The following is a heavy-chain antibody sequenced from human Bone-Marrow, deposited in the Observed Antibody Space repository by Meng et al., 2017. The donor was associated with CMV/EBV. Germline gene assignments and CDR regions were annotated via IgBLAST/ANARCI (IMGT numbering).Heavy chain of an antibody. CDR3: AKDARRYCAGSSCSDFDS. Sequence: GESLKISCAASGFTFSSYGMHWVRQAPGKGLEWVAVIWYDGINKYYADTVKGRFTISRDNYKNTLYLQMNSLRAEDTAVYYCAKDARRYCAGSSCSDFDSWGQGTLVTVSS. CDR2: IWYDGINK. D-gene: IGHD2-8*02. J-gene: IGHJ4*02. V-gene: IGHV3-33*06. CDR1: GFTFSSYG.